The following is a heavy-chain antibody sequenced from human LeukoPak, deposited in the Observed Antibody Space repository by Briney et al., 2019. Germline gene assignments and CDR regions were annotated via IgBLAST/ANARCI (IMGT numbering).Heavy chain of an antibody. CDR1: GFTFRSYS. CDR3: ARVWGSGYTKDY. CDR2: ISSSSSTI. D-gene: IGHD3-22*01. V-gene: IGHV3-48*04. J-gene: IGHJ4*02. Sequence: GSLSLSCAASGFTFRSYSIDWVGQAPGKGLEWLSYISSSSSTIYYADSVKGRFTISRDNAKNSVYLQMNSLRAEDTAVYYCARVWGSGYTKDYWGQGTLVTVSS.